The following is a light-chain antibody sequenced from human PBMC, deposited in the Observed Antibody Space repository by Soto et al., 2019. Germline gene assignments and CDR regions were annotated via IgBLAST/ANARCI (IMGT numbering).Light chain of an antibody. Sequence: DIVLTQSPGTLSLSPGERATLSCRASQSVSSSYLAWYQQKPGQAPRLLIYGAFSRATGIPDRFSGSASGTDFTLTISRLEPEDFAVYYCQQYGSAPPYTFGQATKLEIK. CDR2: GAF. V-gene: IGKV3-20*01. J-gene: IGKJ2*01. CDR1: QSVSSSY. CDR3: QQYGSAPPYT.